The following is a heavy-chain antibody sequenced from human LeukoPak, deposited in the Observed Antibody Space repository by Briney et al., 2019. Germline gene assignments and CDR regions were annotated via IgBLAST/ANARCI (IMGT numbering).Heavy chain of an antibody. D-gene: IGHD2-21*02. V-gene: IGHV4-61*02. J-gene: IGHJ4*02. CDR3: ARSFSDRYYFEL. Sequence: SETLSLTCTVSGVSITSGRYYWSWVRQPAGKELEWIGRIYASGKTDYNPYTPSLRSRVIVSLDTSKNQFSLFLTSVTAADTAMYYCARSFSDRYYFELWGQGALVTVSS. CDR2: IYASGKT. CDR1: GVSITSGRYY.